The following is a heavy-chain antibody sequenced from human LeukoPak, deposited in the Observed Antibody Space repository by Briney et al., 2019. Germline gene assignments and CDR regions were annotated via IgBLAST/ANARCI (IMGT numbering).Heavy chain of an antibody. CDR2: ISSTGNSI. J-gene: IGHJ4*02. Sequence: AGGSLRLSCAASGFTFSDYYMSWIRQAPGKGLEWVSYISSTGNSIFYADSVKGRFTISRDNAKNSLSLQLNSLRAEDTAVYYCVKDFRDFIRVSWFGGGEDHWGQGALVTVSS. V-gene: IGHV3-11*01. CDR3: VKDFRDFIRVSWFGGGEDH. D-gene: IGHD3-10*01. CDR1: GFTFSDYY.